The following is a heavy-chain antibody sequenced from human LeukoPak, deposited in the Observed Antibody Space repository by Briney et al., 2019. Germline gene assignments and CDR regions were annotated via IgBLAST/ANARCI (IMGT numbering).Heavy chain of an antibody. CDR2: ISATGDST. CDR3: YGEGY. J-gene: IGHJ4*02. Sequence: PGGSLRLSCAVSGFRFDNHAMSWVRQAPGKGLDWVSTISATGDSTYYADSVKGRFTVSRDNSKNTVYLQLNSLSAEDTAVYYCYGEGYWGQGTLVTVSS. D-gene: IGHD4/OR15-4a*01. V-gene: IGHV3-23*01. CDR1: GFRFDNHA.